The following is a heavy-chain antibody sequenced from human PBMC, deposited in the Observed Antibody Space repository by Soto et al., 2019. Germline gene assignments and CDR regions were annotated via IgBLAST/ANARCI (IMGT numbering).Heavy chain of an antibody. J-gene: IGHJ4*02. CDR2: IYSDGTT. CDR3: ARAAGLY. CDR1: GLTVSSNY. V-gene: IGHV3-66*01. D-gene: IGHD3-10*01. Sequence: EVQLVESGGGLVQPGGSLRLSCAASGLTVSSNYMSWVRQAPGKGLEWLSVIYSDGTTYYGDSVKGRFTISRDNSKNTLYLQMTSLRAEDTAVYSCARAAGLYWGQGTLVSVSS.